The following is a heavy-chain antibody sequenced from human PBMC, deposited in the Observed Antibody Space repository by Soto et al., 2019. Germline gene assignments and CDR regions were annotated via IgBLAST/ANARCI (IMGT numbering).Heavy chain of an antibody. CDR2: ISGSGGST. Sequence: GGSLRLSCAASGFTFSSYAMSWVRQAPGKGLEWVSAISGSGGSTYYADSVKGRFTISRDNSKNTLYLQMNSLRAEDTAVYYCAKAARSVAELYYYYGMDVWGQGTTVTVSS. V-gene: IGHV3-23*01. D-gene: IGHD6-19*01. CDR1: GFTFSSYA. CDR3: AKAARSVAELYYYYGMDV. J-gene: IGHJ6*02.